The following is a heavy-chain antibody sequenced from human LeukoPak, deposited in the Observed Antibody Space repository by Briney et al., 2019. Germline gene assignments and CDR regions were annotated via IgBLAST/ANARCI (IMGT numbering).Heavy chain of an antibody. V-gene: IGHV3-33*01. Sequence: GGSLRLSCAASGFTFSSYGMHWVRQAPGKGLEWVAVIWYDGSNKYYADSVKGRFTISRDNSKNTLYLQMNSLRAEDTAVYCCARDPHSGQLVDYWGQGTLVTVSS. CDR2: IWYDGSNK. J-gene: IGHJ4*02. CDR1: GFTFSSYG. CDR3: ARDPHSGQLVDY. D-gene: IGHD6-13*01.